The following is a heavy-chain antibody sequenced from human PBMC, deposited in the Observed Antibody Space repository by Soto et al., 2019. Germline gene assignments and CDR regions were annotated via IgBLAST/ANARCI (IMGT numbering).Heavy chain of an antibody. CDR1: GCTFSSYA. V-gene: IGHV1-69*06. CDR2: IIPIFGTA. D-gene: IGHD3-22*01. Sequence: SVKVSCKASGCTFSSYAISWVRQAPGQGLEWMGGIIPIFGTANYAQKFQGRVTITADKSTSTAYMELSSLRSDDTAVYYCASTRSYYYDSSGSSWFDPWGQGTLVTVSS. J-gene: IGHJ5*02. CDR3: ASTRSYYYDSSGSSWFDP.